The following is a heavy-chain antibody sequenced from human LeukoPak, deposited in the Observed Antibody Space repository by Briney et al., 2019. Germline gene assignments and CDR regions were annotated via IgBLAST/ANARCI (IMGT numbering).Heavy chain of an antibody. Sequence: SETLSLTCTVSGYSIRNGYFWGWVRQSPGKGLEWIGNIHQSGSTSYNPSLQSRVTISVDTSKNQFSLKLSSVTAADTAVYYCASAPRSGPVDYWGQGTLVTVSS. V-gene: IGHV4-38-2*02. CDR2: IHQSGST. J-gene: IGHJ4*02. CDR1: GYSIRNGYF. CDR3: ASAPRSGPVDY.